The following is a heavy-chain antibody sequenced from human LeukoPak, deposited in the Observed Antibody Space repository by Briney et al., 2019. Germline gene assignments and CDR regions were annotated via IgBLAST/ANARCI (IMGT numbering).Heavy chain of an antibody. J-gene: IGHJ4*02. Sequence: GGSLRLSCAASGFTFSSYAMSWVRQAPGKGLEWVSAISGSGGSTYYADSVKGRFTISRDNSKNTLYLQMNSLRAEDTAVYYCAKGQDLLWFGEPTYYFDYWGQGTLVTVSS. V-gene: IGHV3-23*01. CDR2: ISGSGGST. D-gene: IGHD3-10*01. CDR3: AKGQDLLWFGEPTYYFDY. CDR1: GFTFSSYA.